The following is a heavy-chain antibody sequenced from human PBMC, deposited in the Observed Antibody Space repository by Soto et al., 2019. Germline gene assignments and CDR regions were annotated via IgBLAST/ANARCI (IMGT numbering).Heavy chain of an antibody. J-gene: IGHJ4*02. CDR1: GFTFSSYA. CDR3: AKGITIFGVVIMDSGFDY. CDR2: ISGSGGST. Sequence: GGSLRLSCAASGFTFSSYAMSWVRQAPGKGLEWVSAISGSGGSTYYADSVKGRFTISRDNSKNTLYLQMNSLRAEDTAVYYCAKGITIFGVVIMDSGFDYWGQGTLVTVSS. D-gene: IGHD3-3*01. V-gene: IGHV3-23*01.